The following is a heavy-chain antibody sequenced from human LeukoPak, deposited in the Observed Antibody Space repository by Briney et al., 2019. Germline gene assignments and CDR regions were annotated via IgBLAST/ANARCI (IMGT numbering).Heavy chain of an antibody. CDR1: GGSISSYY. Sequence: SETLSLTCTVSGGSISSYYWSWIRQPAGKGLEWIGRIYTSGSTNYNPSLKSRVTMSVDTSKNQFSLKLSSVTAADTAVYYCARIVVVPAAMPVLYYYYYYMDVWGKGTTVTVSS. J-gene: IGHJ6*03. D-gene: IGHD2-2*01. CDR3: ARIVVVPAAMPVLYYYYYYMDV. V-gene: IGHV4-4*07. CDR2: IYTSGST.